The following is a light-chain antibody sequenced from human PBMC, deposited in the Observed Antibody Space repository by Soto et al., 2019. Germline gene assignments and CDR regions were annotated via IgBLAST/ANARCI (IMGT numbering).Light chain of an antibody. V-gene: IGLV2-14*01. CDR2: DVS. J-gene: IGLJ1*01. CDR3: NSYTTSNTRQIV. Sequence: QSALTQPASVSGSPGQSITISCTGTSSDVGGYNYVSWYQRHPGKAPKFMIYDVSNRPSGVSTRFSGSKSGNTASLTISGLQAEDEADYYCNSYTTSNTRQIVFGTGTKVTV. CDR1: SSDVGGYNY.